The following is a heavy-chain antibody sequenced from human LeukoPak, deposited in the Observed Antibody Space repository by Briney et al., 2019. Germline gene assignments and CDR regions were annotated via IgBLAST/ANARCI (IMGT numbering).Heavy chain of an antibody. Sequence: GGSLRLSCAASGFTFSSYSMNWARQAPGKGLEWVSSISSSSSYIYYADSVKGRFTISRDNAKNSLYLQMNSLRAEDTAVYYCARENNKPSXDFDYWGQGXLVTVSS. V-gene: IGHV3-21*01. D-gene: IGHD1/OR15-1a*01. J-gene: IGHJ4*02. CDR3: ARENNKPSXDFDY. CDR1: GFTFSSYS. CDR2: ISSSSSYI.